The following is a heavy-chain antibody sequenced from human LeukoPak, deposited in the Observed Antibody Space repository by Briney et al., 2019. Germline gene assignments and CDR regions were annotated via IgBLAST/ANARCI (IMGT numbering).Heavy chain of an antibody. CDR2: INSNSGGT. D-gene: IGHD6-6*01. CDR1: GYTFTGYY. J-gene: IGHJ4*02. CDR3: ARDPAYSSLKNRYLDY. Sequence: ASVKVSCKASGYTFTGYYMHWVRQAPGQGLEWMGWINSNSGGTNYAQKFQGRVTMTRDTSISTAYMELSRLRSDYTAVYYCARDPAYSSLKNRYLDYWGQGTLVTVSS. V-gene: IGHV1-2*02.